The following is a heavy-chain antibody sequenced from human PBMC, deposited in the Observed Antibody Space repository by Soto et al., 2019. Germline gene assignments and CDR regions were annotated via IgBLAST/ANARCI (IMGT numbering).Heavy chain of an antibody. CDR1: GYTFTGYY. CDR2: INPNSGGT. D-gene: IGHD3-16*01. Sequence: QVQLVQSGAEVKKPGASVKVSCKASGYTFTGYYMHWVRQAPGQGLEWMGWINPNSGGTNYAQEFQGWVTMTRDTSISTAYMELSRLRSDDTAVYYCARSPRPTFVDYWGQGTLVTVSS. V-gene: IGHV1-2*04. J-gene: IGHJ4*02. CDR3: ARSPRPTFVDY.